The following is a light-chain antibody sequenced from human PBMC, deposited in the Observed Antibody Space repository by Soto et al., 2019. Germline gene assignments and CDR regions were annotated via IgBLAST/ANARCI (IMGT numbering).Light chain of an antibody. CDR1: QDISNY. CDR2: DAS. V-gene: IGKV1-33*01. CDR3: QKYSHLIT. Sequence: EIQMTQSPSSLSASVGDRVTITCQASQDISNYLNWYQQKLGKAPKLLIYDASNLETGVPSRFSGSGSGTDFTFTISSLQPEDIATYYCQKYSHLITFGQGTRLEIK. J-gene: IGKJ5*01.